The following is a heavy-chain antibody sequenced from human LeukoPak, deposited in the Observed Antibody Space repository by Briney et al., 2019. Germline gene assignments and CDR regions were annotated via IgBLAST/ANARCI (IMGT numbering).Heavy chain of an antibody. CDR3: ARARDGYNFPGFDY. CDR2: IYYSGST. CDR1: GGSISSSSYY. V-gene: IGHV4-39*07. Sequence: PSETLSLTCTVSGGSISSSSYYWGWIRQPPGKGLEWIGSIYYSGSTYYNPSLKSRVTMSVDTSKNQFSLKPSSVTAADTAVYYCARARDGYNFPGFDYWGQGTLVTVSS. J-gene: IGHJ4*02. D-gene: IGHD5-24*01.